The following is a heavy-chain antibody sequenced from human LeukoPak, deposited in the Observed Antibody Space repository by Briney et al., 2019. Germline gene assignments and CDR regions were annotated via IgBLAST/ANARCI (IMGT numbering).Heavy chain of an antibody. D-gene: IGHD4-23*01. CDR3: ARVHGGNAGDWYFDL. Sequence: GGSLRLSCAASGFTFSSYSMNWVRQAPGRGLEWVSYINSGSSSIYYADSVKGQFTMSRDNAKNSLYLQMNSLRPEDTAVYYCARVHGGNAGDWYFDLWGRGTLVTVSS. CDR1: GFTFSSYS. CDR2: INSGSSSI. V-gene: IGHV3-48*01. J-gene: IGHJ2*01.